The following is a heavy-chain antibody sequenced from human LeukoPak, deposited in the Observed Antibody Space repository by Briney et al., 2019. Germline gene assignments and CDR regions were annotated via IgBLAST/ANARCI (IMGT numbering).Heavy chain of an antibody. CDR2: INHSGST. J-gene: IGHJ3*02. D-gene: IGHD6-25*01. Sequence: SETLSLTCAVYGGSFSGYYWSWIRQPPGKGLEWIGEINHSGSTNYNPSLKSRVTISVDTSKNQFSLKLSSVTAADTAVYYCARREQRPWGAFDIWGQGTMVTVSS. CDR3: ARREQRPWGAFDI. CDR1: GGSFSGYY. V-gene: IGHV4-34*01.